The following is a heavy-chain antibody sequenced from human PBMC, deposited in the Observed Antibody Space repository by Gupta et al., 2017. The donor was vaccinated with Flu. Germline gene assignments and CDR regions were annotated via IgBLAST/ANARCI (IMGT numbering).Heavy chain of an antibody. J-gene: IGHJ4*02. V-gene: IGHV3-74*03. CDR3: ATVTTGC. CDR2: INPDGSST. CDR1: GFTFSGSY. D-gene: IGHD4-17*01. Sequence: EVQLVESGGDLVQPGGSLRLSCAASGFTFSGSYLQWVRQAPGKGLVWVSRINPDGSSTTYADSVKGRFTISRDNAKNTLYIQMNSLGADDTAVYYCATVTTGCWGQGTLVTVSS.